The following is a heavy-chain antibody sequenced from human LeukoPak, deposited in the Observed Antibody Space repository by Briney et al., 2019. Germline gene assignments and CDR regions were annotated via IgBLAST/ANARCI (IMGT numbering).Heavy chain of an antibody. Sequence: ASVKVSCKASGYTFTSYDINWVRQATGQGLEWMGWMNPNSGNTGYAQKFQGRVTMTRNTSISTAYMELSSLRSEDTAVYYCARDRGYSYGPKGYYYYYMDVWGKGTTVTISS. V-gene: IGHV1-8*01. CDR1: GYTFTSYD. CDR2: MNPNSGNT. D-gene: IGHD5-18*01. J-gene: IGHJ6*03. CDR3: ARDRGYSYGPKGYYYYYMDV.